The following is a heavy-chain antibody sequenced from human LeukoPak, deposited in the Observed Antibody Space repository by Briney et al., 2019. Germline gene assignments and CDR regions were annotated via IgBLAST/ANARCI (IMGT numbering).Heavy chain of an antibody. CDR3: VREYSTTPDF. V-gene: IGHV3-74*01. Sequence: PGGSLRLSCAASGFPFSTYWMHWVRQAPGKGLAWVARIYSDGSSTTYAESVKGRFTISTDNAKNTLYLQVNSLRAEDTAVYYCVREYSTTPDFWGLGTLVTVSS. CDR2: IYSDGSST. J-gene: IGHJ4*02. D-gene: IGHD6-13*01. CDR1: GFPFSTYW.